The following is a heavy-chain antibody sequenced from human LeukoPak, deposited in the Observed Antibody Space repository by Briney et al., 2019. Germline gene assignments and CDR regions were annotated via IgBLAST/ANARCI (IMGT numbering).Heavy chain of an antibody. V-gene: IGHV4-59*01. CDR3: ARVLADDSSGYYYNHDAFDI. CDR2: IYYSGST. Sequence: PSETLSLSCTVSGGSISSYYWSWIRQPPGKGLEWIGYIYYSGSTNYNPSLKSRVTISVDTSKNQFSLKLSSVTAADTAVYYCARVLADDSSGYYYNHDAFDIWGQGTMVTVSS. J-gene: IGHJ3*02. CDR1: GGSISSYY. D-gene: IGHD3-22*01.